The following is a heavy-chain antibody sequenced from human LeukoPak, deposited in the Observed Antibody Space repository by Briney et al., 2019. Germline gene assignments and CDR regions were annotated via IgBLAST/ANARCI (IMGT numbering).Heavy chain of an antibody. CDR1: GFSFSSYA. CDR3: AKGIPVTAIRSFDF. CDR2: TSGSGSSI. V-gene: IGHV3-23*01. J-gene: IGHJ4*02. Sequence: PGGSLRLSCAASGFSFSSYAMSWVRQAPGKGLEWVSSTSGSGSSIYYADSVKGRFTISRDNSKNTLYLQMNSLRADDTAIYYCAKGIPVTAIRSFDFWGQGTLVTVSS. D-gene: IGHD2-21*02.